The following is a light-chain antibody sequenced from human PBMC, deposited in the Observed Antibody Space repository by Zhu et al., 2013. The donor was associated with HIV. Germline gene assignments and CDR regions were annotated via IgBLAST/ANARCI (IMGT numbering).Light chain of an antibody. J-gene: IGLJ3*02. CDR2: EVT. Sequence: QSALTQPASVSGSPGRSITVSCTGTSSDIGAYNYVSWYQQHPDRAPKLLIFEVTKRPSGVSNRFSGSKSGNTASLTISGLQTEDEADYFCCSYAGSNNLVFGGGTKLTV. CDR3: CSYAGSNNLV. CDR1: SSDIGAYNY. V-gene: IGLV2-23*02.